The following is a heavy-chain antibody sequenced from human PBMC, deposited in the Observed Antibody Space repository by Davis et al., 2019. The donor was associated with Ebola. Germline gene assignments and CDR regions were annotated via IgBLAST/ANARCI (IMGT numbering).Heavy chain of an antibody. CDR2: ISDDGSRR. Sequence: ESLKISCAASGFTFDYFGMPPVRQRPGRGLEWVSLISDDGSRRYYGDFVKGRFTVSRDNSKNSLFLQMSSLTTEDSALYFCAKGSEWNLNYFDPWGQGTLVTVSS. CDR1: GFTFDYFG. CDR3: AKGSEWNLNYFDP. J-gene: IGHJ5*02. D-gene: IGHD1-1*01. V-gene: IGHV3-43*02.